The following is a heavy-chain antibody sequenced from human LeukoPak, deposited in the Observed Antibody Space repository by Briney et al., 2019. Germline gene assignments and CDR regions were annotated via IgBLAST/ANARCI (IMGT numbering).Heavy chain of an antibody. CDR1: GYTFTGYY. CDR3: ARASSGYCSGGSCYSDY. J-gene: IGHJ4*02. V-gene: IGHV1-2*02. CDR2: INPNSGGT. Sequence: ASVKVSCKASGYTFTGYYMHWVRQAPGQGLEWMGCINPNSGGTNYAQKFQGRVTMTRDTSISTAYMELSRLRSDDTAVYYCARASSGYCSGGSCYSDYWGQGTLVTVSS. D-gene: IGHD2-15*01.